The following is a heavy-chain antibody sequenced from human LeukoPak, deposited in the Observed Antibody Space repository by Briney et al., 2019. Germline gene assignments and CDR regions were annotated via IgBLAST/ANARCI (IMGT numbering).Heavy chain of an antibody. Sequence: ASVKVSCKASGYTFTSYDINWVRQATGQRLEWMGWMNPNSGNTGDAQKFQGRVTMTRNTSISTAYMELSSLRSEDTAVYYCASSGVIAAAGTFDYWRQGTLVTVSS. CDR2: MNPNSGNT. CDR3: ASSGVIAAAGTFDY. V-gene: IGHV1-8*01. CDR1: GYTFTSYD. J-gene: IGHJ4*02. D-gene: IGHD6-13*01.